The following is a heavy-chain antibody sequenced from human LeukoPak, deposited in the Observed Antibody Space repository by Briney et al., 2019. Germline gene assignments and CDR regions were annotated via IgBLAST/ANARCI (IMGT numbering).Heavy chain of an antibody. D-gene: IGHD2-21*01. Sequence: PGGSLRPSCAASGFTFSSYAMHWVRQAPGKGLEYVSAISSNGGSTYYANSVKGRFTISRDNFKNTLYLQMNSLRAEDTAVYYCAKEGDGSPTFDYWGQGSLVTVSS. CDR3: AKEGDGSPTFDY. CDR2: ISSNGGST. V-gene: IGHV3-64*01. CDR1: GFTFSSYA. J-gene: IGHJ4*02.